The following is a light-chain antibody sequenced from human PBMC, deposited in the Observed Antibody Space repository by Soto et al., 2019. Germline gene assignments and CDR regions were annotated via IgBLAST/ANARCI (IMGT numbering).Light chain of an antibody. CDR3: KQYVDPALT. V-gene: IGKV1-33*01. CDR1: QNINTY. Sequence: DIQMTQSPSSVSASVGDRVTMTCRASQNINTYLNWYQQRPGKAPKLLVYDASILETGVPSKLREGGSGTVFTSPIDSLHPDDFATYSFKQYVDPALTFGGGTKV. CDR2: DAS. J-gene: IGKJ4*01.